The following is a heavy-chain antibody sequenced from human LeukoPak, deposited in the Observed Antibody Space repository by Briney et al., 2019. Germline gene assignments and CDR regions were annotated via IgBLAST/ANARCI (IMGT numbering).Heavy chain of an antibody. CDR1: GGSVSNGNYY. CDR2: IYYTGST. V-gene: IGHV4-61*03. J-gene: IGHJ4*02. D-gene: IGHD3-10*01. CDR3: ARSQNYYGSGDY. Sequence: SETLSLTCTVSGGSVSNGNYYWSWLRRPPGKALEWIGYIYYTGSTYYNPSLEGRVTISVDTSKNHFSVKLSSVTAADTAVYYCARSQNYYGSGDYWSQGTLVTVSS.